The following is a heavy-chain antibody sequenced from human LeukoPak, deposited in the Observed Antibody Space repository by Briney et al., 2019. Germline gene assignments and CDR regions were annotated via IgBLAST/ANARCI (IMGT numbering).Heavy chain of an antibody. CDR3: ARDYYDSSGYIDY. V-gene: IGHV3-48*01. J-gene: IGHJ4*02. CDR1: GFTFSSYS. Sequence: GGSLRLSCAASGFTFSSYSMNWVRQAPGKGLEWVSYISSSSSTIYYADSVKGRFTISRDNAKNSLYLQMNSLRAEDTAVNYCARDYYDSSGYIDYWGQGTLVTVSS. CDR2: ISSSSSTI. D-gene: IGHD3-22*01.